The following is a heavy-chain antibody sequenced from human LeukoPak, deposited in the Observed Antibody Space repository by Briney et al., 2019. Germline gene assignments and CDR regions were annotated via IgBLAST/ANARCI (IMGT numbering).Heavy chain of an antibody. J-gene: IGHJ4*02. CDR1: GGSFSGYY. CDR2: INHSGST. Sequence: NSSETLSLTCAVYGGSFSGYYWSWIRQPPVKGLEWIGEINHSGSTNYNPSLKSRVTISVDTSKNQFSLKLSSVTAADTAVYYCARGEVYGDSSYYVDYWGQGTLVTVSS. D-gene: IGHD4-17*01. CDR3: ARGEVYGDSSYYVDY. V-gene: IGHV4-34*01.